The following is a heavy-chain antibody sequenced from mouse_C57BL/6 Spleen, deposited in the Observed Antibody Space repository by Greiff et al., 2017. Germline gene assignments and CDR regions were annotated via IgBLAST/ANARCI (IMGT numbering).Heavy chain of an antibody. CDR2: IDPSDSYT. CDR3: ARGGGTAQAHFDY. J-gene: IGHJ2*01. D-gene: IGHD3-2*02. CDR1: GYTFTSYW. Sequence: QVQLQQPGAELVKPGASVKLSCKASGYTFTSYWMQWVKQRPGQGLEWIGEIDPSDSYTNYNQKFKGKATLTVDTSSSTAYMQLSSLTSEDSAVYYCARGGGTAQAHFDYWGQGTTLTVSS. V-gene: IGHV1-50*01.